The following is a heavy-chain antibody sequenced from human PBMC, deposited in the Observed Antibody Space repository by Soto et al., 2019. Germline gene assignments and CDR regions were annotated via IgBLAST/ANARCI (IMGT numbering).Heavy chain of an antibody. CDR1: GFNFSTYS. CDR2: ITSSSTYI. D-gene: IGHD3-3*01. Sequence: EVQLVESGGGLVKPGGSLRLSCAASGFNFSTYSMNWVRQAPGKGLEWVSSITSSSTYIYYSDSVKGRFTISRDNAKNSLYLKMNSLRAEDTAVYYCARDRGIFGVGDYYYYMDVWGKGTTVTVSS. CDR3: ARDRGIFGVGDYYYYMDV. J-gene: IGHJ6*03. V-gene: IGHV3-21*01.